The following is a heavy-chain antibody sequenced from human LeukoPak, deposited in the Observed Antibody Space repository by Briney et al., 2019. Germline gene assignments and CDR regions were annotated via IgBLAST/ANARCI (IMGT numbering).Heavy chain of an antibody. CDR3: TRMTTGHDY. CDR1: GVSFNDYY. D-gene: IGHD4-17*01. V-gene: IGHV4-34*01. Sequence: SETLSLTCAVSGVSFNDYYWSWVRQTPGKGLEWIGEINHSGYTNDSPSLKSRVAISIDTSRKQFSLNLRSVTVADTGIYYCTRMTTGHDYWGQGTLVTVSS. J-gene: IGHJ4*02. CDR2: INHSGYT.